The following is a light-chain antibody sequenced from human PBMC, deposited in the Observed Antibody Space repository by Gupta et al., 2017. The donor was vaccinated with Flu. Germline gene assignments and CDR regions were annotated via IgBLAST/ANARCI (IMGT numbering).Light chain of an antibody. V-gene: IGLV3-25*03. J-gene: IGLJ3*02. CDR1: ALPKES. CDR2: KDT. Sequence: SYNLTHPPSVSVSPGRTSRITGSGDALPKESVFWYQQKSGQAPVLVIYKDTERRSGIPERFSGSSSATTVALTISGVQAEDEADYYCESSDTSVNSLVFGGGTMLTVL. CDR3: ESSDTSVNSLV.